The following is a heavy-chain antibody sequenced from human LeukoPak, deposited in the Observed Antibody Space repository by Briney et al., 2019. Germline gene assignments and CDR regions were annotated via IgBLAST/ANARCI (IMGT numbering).Heavy chain of an antibody. Sequence: SETLSLTCVVSGGSVSGYYWGWIRQPPGRGLEWIGYIYYSGSTNYNPSLKSRVTISVDTSKNQFSLKLSSVTAPDTAVYYCARSRAFNSGAFDPWGQGSLVTVSS. CDR1: GGSVSGYY. CDR3: ARSRAFNSGAFDP. V-gene: IGHV4-59*02. J-gene: IGHJ5*02. D-gene: IGHD1-26*01. CDR2: IYYSGST.